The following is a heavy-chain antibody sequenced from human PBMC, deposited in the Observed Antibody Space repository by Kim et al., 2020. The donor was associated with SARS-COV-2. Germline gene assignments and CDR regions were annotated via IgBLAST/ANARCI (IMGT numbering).Heavy chain of an antibody. J-gene: IGHJ4*02. V-gene: IGHV3-11*06. CDR3: ARDLGRGYSYGYTPFDY. Sequence: VKGRFTISRDNAKNSLYLQMNSLRAEDTAVYYCARDLGRGYSYGYTPFDYWGQGTLVTVSS. D-gene: IGHD5-18*01.